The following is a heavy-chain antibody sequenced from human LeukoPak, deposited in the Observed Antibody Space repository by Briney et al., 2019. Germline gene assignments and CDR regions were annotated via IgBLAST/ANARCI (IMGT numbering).Heavy chain of an antibody. CDR3: ARSGYSHSWDY. CDR1: GFTFSSYW. Sequence: GGSLRLSCAASGFTFSSYWMSWVRQAPGKGLEWVANIKEDGGEIHFVDSMKGRFTISRDNAKNSLYLQMNSLRGDDTAVYYCARSGYSHSWDYWGQGTLVTVSS. J-gene: IGHJ4*02. CDR2: IKEDGGEI. V-gene: IGHV3-7*03. D-gene: IGHD1-26*01.